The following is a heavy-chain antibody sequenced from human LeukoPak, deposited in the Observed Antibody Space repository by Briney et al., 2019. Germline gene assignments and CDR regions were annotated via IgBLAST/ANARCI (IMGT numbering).Heavy chain of an antibody. V-gene: IGHV3-23*01. D-gene: IGHD3-10*01. CDR1: GFTFSSYA. J-gene: IGHJ4*02. Sequence: PEGSLRLSRAASGFTFSSYAMSWVRQAPGKGLEWVSAISGSGGSTYYADSVKGRFTISRDNSKNTLYLQMNSLRAEDTAVYYCARDQSLWFGRPSYYFDYWGQGTLVTVSS. CDR2: ISGSGGST. CDR3: ARDQSLWFGRPSYYFDY.